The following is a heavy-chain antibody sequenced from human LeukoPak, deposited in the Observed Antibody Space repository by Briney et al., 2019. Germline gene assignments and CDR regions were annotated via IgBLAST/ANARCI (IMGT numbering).Heavy chain of an antibody. CDR1: GFTFNSYA. CDR2: IRGSGSST. V-gene: IGHV3-23*01. CDR3: AKGLAEAPFYSYYGLDV. D-gene: IGHD6-6*01. Sequence: GGSLRLSCAASGFTFNSYAMSWVRQAPGKGLEWVSTIRGSGSSTYYADSVVGRFTISRDNSKNTVYLQLNSLGAEDAAMYFCAKGLAEAPFYSYYGLDVWGQGTPVTVSS. J-gene: IGHJ6*02.